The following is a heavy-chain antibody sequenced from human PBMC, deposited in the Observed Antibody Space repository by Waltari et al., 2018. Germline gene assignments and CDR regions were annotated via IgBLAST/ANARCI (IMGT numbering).Heavy chain of an antibody. Sequence: EVQLVESGGGLVKPGGSLRLSCAASGFTFSSYSMNWVRQAPGKGLEWGSSISRTGSYTHYADSVKGRFTISRDNAKNSLYLQMNSLRAEDTAVYYCARGGWGFYLDDWGQGTLVTFSS. D-gene: IGHD7-27*01. CDR2: ISRTGSYT. CDR1: GFTFSSYS. V-gene: IGHV3-21*01. CDR3: ARGGWGFYLDD. J-gene: IGHJ4*02.